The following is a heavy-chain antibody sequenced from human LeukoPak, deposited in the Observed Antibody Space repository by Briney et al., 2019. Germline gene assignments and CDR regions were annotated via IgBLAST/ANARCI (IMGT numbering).Heavy chain of an antibody. CDR3: ALLSDCIGYCSRPDY. V-gene: IGHV1-69*05. D-gene: IGHD2-2*01. CDR1: GGTFSSYA. CDR2: IIPIFGTA. J-gene: IGHJ4*02. Sequence: EASVKVSCKASGGTFSSYAISWVRQAPGQGLEWMGGIIPIFGTASYAQKFQGRVTITTDESTSTAYMELSSLRSEDTAAYYCALLSDCIGYCSRPDYWGQGTLVTVSS.